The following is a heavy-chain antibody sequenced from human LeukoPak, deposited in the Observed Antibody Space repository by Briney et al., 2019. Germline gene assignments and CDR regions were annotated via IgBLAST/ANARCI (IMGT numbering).Heavy chain of an antibody. D-gene: IGHD6-19*01. V-gene: IGHV3-73*01. J-gene: IGHJ4*02. CDR3: TRTGYTSGTDDY. Sequence: GGSLRLSCVASGFTFSGAAIHWFRQASGKGLEWVGRIRTKPNNYAAAYTASVKGRFTISRDDSKNTAYLQMSSLKTEDTAVYYCTRTGYTSGTDDYWGQGTLVTVSS. CDR1: GFTFSGAA. CDR2: IRTKPNNYAA.